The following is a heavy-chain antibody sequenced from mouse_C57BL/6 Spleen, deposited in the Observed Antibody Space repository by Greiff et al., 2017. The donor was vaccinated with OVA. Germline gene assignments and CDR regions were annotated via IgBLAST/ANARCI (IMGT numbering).Heavy chain of an antibody. D-gene: IGHD1-1*01. CDR1: GYAFSSYW. CDR2: IYPGDGDT. Sequence: QVQLQQSGAELVKPGASVKISCKASGYAFSSYWMNWVKQRPGKGLEWIGQIYPGDGDTNYNGKFKGKATLTADKSSSTAYMQLSSLTSEDSAVYFCVVNYYGSSYVGFDYWGQGTTLTVSS. V-gene: IGHV1-80*01. CDR3: VVNYYGSSYVGFDY. J-gene: IGHJ2*01.